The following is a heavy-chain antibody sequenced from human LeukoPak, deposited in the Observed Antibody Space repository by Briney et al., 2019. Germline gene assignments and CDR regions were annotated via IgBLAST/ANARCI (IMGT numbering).Heavy chain of an antibody. Sequence: PGGSLRLSCAASGFTFSSYEMNWVRQAPGKGLEWVSYISSSGSTIYYADSVKGRFTISRDNAKNSLYLQMNSPRAEDTAVYYCARVAGGCLDYWGQGTLVTVSS. CDR2: ISSSGSTI. J-gene: IGHJ4*02. CDR3: ARVAGGCLDY. V-gene: IGHV3-48*03. CDR1: GFTFSSYE. D-gene: IGHD3-10*01.